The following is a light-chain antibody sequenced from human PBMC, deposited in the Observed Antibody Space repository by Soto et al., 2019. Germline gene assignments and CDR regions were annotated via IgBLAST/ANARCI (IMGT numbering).Light chain of an antibody. CDR1: QGISSY. J-gene: IGKJ4*01. CDR2: AAS. Sequence: AIRMTQSPSSFSASTGDRVTITCRASQGISSYLAWYQQEPGKAPKLLIYAASSLQSGLPSRFSGSGSGTDFTLTISCLQSEDFATYYCQQANSFPLTFGGGTKVEIK. CDR3: QQANSFPLT. V-gene: IGKV1-8*01.